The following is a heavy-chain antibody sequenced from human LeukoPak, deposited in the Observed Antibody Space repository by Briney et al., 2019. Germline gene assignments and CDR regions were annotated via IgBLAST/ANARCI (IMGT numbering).Heavy chain of an antibody. Sequence: PGGSLRLSCVTSGFVFSSRGMVWARQAPGNGLEWVSYISPRGETIYYADSVKGRFTVSRDNGKNSMFLQMESLRVEDTAKYYCARVDGPTVFVYYLDFWGQGTLATVSS. J-gene: IGHJ4*02. D-gene: IGHD3-10*02. V-gene: IGHV3-48*01. CDR2: ISPRGETI. CDR3: ARVDGPTVFVYYLDF. CDR1: GFVFSSRG.